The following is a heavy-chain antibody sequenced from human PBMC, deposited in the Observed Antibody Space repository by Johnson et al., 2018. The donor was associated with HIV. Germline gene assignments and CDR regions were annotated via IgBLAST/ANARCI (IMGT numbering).Heavy chain of an antibody. D-gene: IGHD3-16*02. V-gene: IGHV3-30*04. CDR3: ARGGLGYQNIHDPFDI. Sequence: QVQLVESGGGVVQPGRSLRLSCAASGFTFSSYAMHWVRQAPGKGLEWVSVISLDGSNKYYADSVKGRFTISRDNAKNSLYLQMNSLRAEDTALYYCARGGLGYQNIHDPFDIWGQGTMVTVSS. CDR2: ISLDGSNK. J-gene: IGHJ3*02. CDR1: GFTFSSYA.